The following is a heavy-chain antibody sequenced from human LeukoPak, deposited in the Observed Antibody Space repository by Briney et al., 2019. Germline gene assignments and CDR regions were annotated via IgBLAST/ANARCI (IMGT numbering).Heavy chain of an antibody. CDR2: IRYHGSDK. D-gene: IGHD2-2*01. CDR3: ARSPTSWYFDY. Sequence: PGESLRLSCAASGFTFSGSGMHWVRQAPGKGLEWVALIRYHGSDKYYADSVKGRFTISRDNSKNTLYLQMNSLRPEDTSVYYCARSPTSWYFDYWGQGTLVTVSS. V-gene: IGHV3-30*02. J-gene: IGHJ4*02. CDR1: GFTFSGSG.